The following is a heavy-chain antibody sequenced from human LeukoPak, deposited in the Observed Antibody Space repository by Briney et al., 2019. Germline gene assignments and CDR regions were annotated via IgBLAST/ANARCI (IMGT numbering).Heavy chain of an antibody. D-gene: IGHD6-19*01. CDR2: INTYNGNK. CDR3: ARAVTGGDY. CDR1: GYSFTSRG. Sequence: ASVKVSCKASGYSFTSRGINWVRPAPGQGLEWMGYINTYNGNKNYEQKFQGRVTMTTDTSTSTIYMELRSLRSDDTAVYYCARAVTGGDYWGQGTLVSVSS. V-gene: IGHV1-18*01. J-gene: IGHJ4*02.